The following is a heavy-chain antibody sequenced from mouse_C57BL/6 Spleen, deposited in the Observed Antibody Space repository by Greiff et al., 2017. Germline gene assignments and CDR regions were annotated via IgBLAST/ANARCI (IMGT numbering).Heavy chain of an antibody. V-gene: IGHV1-69*01. D-gene: IGHD1-1*01. Sequence: VQLQQPGAELVMPGASVKLSCKASGYTFTSYWMHWVKQRPGQGLEWIGEIDPSDSYTNYNQKFKGKSTLTVDKSSSTAYMQLSSLTSEDSAVYYCARSLITTVVAYWYFDVWGTGTTVTVSS. CDR2: IDPSDSYT. CDR3: ARSLITTVVAYWYFDV. J-gene: IGHJ1*03. CDR1: GYTFTSYW.